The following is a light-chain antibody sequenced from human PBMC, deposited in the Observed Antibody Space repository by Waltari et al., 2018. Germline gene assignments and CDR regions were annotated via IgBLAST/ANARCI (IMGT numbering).Light chain of an antibody. CDR3: ATRDEGPTVV. Sequence: QSVLTQPPSASGTPGQSVTISCSGSISNIGTHYVYWYQQLPGTAPKLPIYLPHQRPSGVPDRFSASKAGTSASLAISGLRFEDEADYYCATRDEGPTVVFGGGTKLTVL. CDR2: LPH. V-gene: IGLV1-47*01. J-gene: IGLJ2*01. CDR1: ISNIGTHY.